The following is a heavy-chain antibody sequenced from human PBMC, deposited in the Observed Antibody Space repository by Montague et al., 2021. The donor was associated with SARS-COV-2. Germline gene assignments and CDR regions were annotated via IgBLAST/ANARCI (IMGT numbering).Heavy chain of an antibody. J-gene: IGHJ3*02. CDR1: GWSISSSSYY. CDR2: IYYSGST. D-gene: IGHD6-19*01. CDR3: ARQENSSGWFKPDAFDI. Sequence: SETLSLTCTVSGWSISSSSYYWGWIRQTPGKGLEWIGSIYYSGSTYYNPSLKSRVTISVDTSKNQLSLKLSSVTAADTAVYYCARQENSSGWFKPDAFDIWGKGTMVTVSS. V-gene: IGHV4-39*01.